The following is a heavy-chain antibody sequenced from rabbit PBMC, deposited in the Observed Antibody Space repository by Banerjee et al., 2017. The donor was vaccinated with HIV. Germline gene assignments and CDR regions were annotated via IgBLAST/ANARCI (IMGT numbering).Heavy chain of an antibody. Sequence: QEQLEESGGGLVKPGGTLTLTCKASGIDFSSYYYMCWVRQAPGKGLEWIACIYTSSGSTYYARWAKGRFTITKTSSTTVTLQMTSLTAADTATYFCARGGYNGYVAYGYGAVAFDPWGQGTLVTVS. CDR2: IYTSSGST. J-gene: IGHJ2*01. V-gene: IGHV1S45*01. CDR3: ARGGYNGYVAYGYGAVAFDP. D-gene: IGHD6-1*01. CDR1: GIDFSSYYY.